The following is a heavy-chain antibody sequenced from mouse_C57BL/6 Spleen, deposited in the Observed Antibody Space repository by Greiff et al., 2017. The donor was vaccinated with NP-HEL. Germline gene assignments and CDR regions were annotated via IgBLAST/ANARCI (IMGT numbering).Heavy chain of an antibody. Sequence: EVQLQQSGPELVKPGASVKISCKASGYSFTGYYMHWVKQSSEKSLEWIGEINPSTGGTSYNQKFKGKATLTVDKSSSTAYMQLKSLTSEDSAVYYCARRDYPYAMDYWGPGTSVPVSS. CDR2: INPSTGGT. V-gene: IGHV1-43*01. CDR3: ARRDYPYAMDY. J-gene: IGHJ4*01. D-gene: IGHD2-4*01. CDR1: GYSFTGYY.